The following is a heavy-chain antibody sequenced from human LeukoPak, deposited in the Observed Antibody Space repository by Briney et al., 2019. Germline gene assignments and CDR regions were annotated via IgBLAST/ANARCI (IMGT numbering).Heavy chain of an antibody. CDR1: GFTFSSYS. D-gene: IGHD2-2*01. CDR3: ARDRVVVVPPDY. V-gene: IGHV3-21*01. CDR2: ISSGSSYI. Sequence: GGSLRLSCAASGFTFSSYSMNWVRQAPGKGLEWVSSISSGSSYIYYADSVKGRFTISRDNAKNSLYLQMNSLRAEDTAVYYCARDRVVVVPPDYWGQGTLVTVSS. J-gene: IGHJ4*02.